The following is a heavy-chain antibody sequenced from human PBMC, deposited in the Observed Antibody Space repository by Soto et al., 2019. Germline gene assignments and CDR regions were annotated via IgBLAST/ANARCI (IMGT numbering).Heavy chain of an antibody. D-gene: IGHD3-3*01. CDR2: IKQDGSEK. V-gene: IGHV3-7*01. CDR3: ARDYYDFWSGFPTFDY. CDR1: GFTFSSYW. J-gene: IGHJ4*02. Sequence: PGGSLRLSCAASGFTFSSYWMSWVRQAPGKGLEWVANIKQDGSEKYYVDSVKGRFTISRDNAKNSLYLQMNSLRAEDTAVYYCARDYYDFWSGFPTFDYWGQGTLVTVSS.